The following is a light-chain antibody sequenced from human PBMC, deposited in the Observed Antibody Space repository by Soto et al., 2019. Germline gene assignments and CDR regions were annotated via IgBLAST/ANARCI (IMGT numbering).Light chain of an antibody. J-gene: IGLJ2*01. CDR3: CSYAGSSAVV. CDR1: SSDVGSYKF. V-gene: IGLV2-23*01. CDR2: EGS. Sequence: QSALTQPASVSGSPGQSITISCTGTSSDVGSYKFVSWYQQHPGKAPKLMIYEGSKRPSGVSNRFSGSKSGNTASLTISGLQAEDEADYYCCSYAGSSAVVFGGGTKLT.